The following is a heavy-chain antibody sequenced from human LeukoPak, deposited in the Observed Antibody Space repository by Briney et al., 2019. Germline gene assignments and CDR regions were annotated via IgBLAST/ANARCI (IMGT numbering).Heavy chain of an antibody. Sequence: GGSLRLSCLASGLTFNTYWMHWVRQVPGKGPVWVSRINPDGSVTWDADSVRGRFIISRDDAKNTLYLQMNSLRAEDTALYYCAREAPAYGERYFVSWGQGTLVTVSS. CDR2: INPDGSVT. D-gene: IGHD2-21*01. J-gene: IGHJ4*02. V-gene: IGHV3-74*01. CDR3: AREAPAYGERYFVS. CDR1: GLTFNTYW.